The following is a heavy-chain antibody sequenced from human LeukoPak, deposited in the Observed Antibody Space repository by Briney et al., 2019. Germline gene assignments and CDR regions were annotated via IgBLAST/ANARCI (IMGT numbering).Heavy chain of an antibody. CDR3: ARDQWVSDY. D-gene: IGHD2-8*01. V-gene: IGHV3-21*01. Sequence: GGSLRLSCAASGFTFSSYSMNWIRQAPGKGLEWVSSISSSSSYIYYADSVKGRFTISRGNAKNSLFLQVNSLRVEDTAVYYCARDQWVSDYWGQGTLVTVSS. J-gene: IGHJ4*02. CDR1: GFTFSSYS. CDR2: ISSSSSYI.